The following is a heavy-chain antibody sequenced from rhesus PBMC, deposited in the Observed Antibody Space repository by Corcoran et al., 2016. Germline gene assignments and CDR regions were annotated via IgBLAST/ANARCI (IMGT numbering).Heavy chain of an antibody. CDR2: INSVGGST. V-gene: IGHV3S42*01. CDR1: GFTFSIYW. J-gene: IGHJ6*01. Sequence: EVQLVESGGGLAKPGGYLRLSCAASGFTFSIYWLTWVRPPHGKGLEWASAINSVGGSTDNANSVNGRFTISRDNSKNTLSLQMNSLRAEDTAVYYCAKDPGYSGSWNEVDGLDSWGQGVVVTVSS. D-gene: IGHD6-25*01. CDR3: AKDPGYSGSWNEVDGLDS.